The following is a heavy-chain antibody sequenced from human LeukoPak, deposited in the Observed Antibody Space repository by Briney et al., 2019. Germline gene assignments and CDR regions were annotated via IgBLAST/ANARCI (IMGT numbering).Heavy chain of an antibody. CDR2: ISAYNGNT. CDR3: ARQLTGDYYYYYMDV. CDR1: GYTFTSYG. D-gene: IGHD3-9*01. J-gene: IGHJ6*03. V-gene: IGHV1-18*01. Sequence: GASVKVSCKAFGYTFTSYGISWVRQAPGQGLEWMGWISAYNGNTNYAQKLQGRVTMTTDTSTSTAYMELRSLRSDDTAVYYCARQLTGDYYYYYMDVWGKGTTVTVSS.